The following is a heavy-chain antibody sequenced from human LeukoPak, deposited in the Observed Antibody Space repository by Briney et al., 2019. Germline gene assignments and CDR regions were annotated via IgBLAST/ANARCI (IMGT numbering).Heavy chain of an antibody. CDR3: VRVPAYSSSWYGY. D-gene: IGHD6-13*01. CDR2: IYHSGST. J-gene: IGHJ4*02. CDR1: GGSISSGYY. V-gene: IGHV4-38-2*02. Sequence: SETLSLTCTVSGGSISSGYYWGWIRQPPGKGLEWIGSIYHSGSTYYNPSLKSRVTISVDTSKNQFSLKLSSVTAADAAVYYCVRVPAYSSSWYGYWGQGTLVTVSS.